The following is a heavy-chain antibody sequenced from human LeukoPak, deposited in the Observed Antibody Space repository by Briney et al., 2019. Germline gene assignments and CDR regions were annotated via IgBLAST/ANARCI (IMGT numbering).Heavy chain of an antibody. J-gene: IGHJ4*02. Sequence: GGSLRLSCAASGFTFSSYEMNWVRQAPGKGLEWVSYISSSGSTIYYADSVKGRFTISRDNAKNSLYLQMNSLRAEDMAVYYCAREPYGSGSYPENFDYWGQGTLVTVSS. CDR2: ISSSGSTI. CDR1: GFTFSSYE. V-gene: IGHV3-48*03. CDR3: AREPYGSGSYPENFDY. D-gene: IGHD3-10*01.